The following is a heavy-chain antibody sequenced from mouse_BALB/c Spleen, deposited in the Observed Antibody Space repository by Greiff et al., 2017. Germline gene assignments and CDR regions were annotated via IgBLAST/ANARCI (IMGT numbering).Heavy chain of an antibody. D-gene: IGHD2-3*01. CDR2: ISYDGSN. CDR1: GYTITSGYY. CDR3: ARAIYDGYYWYFDV. Sequence: EVKLMESGPGLVKPSQSLSLTCSVTGYTITSGYYWYWIRQFPGNKLEWRGYISYDGSNNYNPSLKNRISITRDTSKNQFFLKLNSVTTEDTATYYWARAIYDGYYWYFDVWGAGTTVTVSS. V-gene: IGHV3-6*02. J-gene: IGHJ1*01.